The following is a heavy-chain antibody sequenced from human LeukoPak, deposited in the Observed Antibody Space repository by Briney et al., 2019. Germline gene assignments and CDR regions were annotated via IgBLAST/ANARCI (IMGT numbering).Heavy chain of an antibody. CDR2: TYYRSKWYN. V-gene: IGHV6-1*01. CDR1: GDSVSSNSAA. CDR3: ARGTSTESSGYYLIGGFDY. Sequence: SQTLSLTCAISGDSVSSNSAAWNWIRQSPSRGIEWLGRTYYRSKWYNDYAVSVKSRMIINPDTSKNQFSLQLNSVTPEDTAVYYCARGTSTESSGYYLIGGFDYWGQGTLVTVSS. D-gene: IGHD3-22*01. J-gene: IGHJ4*02.